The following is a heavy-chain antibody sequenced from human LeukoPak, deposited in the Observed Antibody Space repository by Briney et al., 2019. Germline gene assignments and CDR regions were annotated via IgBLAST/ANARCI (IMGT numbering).Heavy chain of an antibody. CDR2: ISSNSKYT. J-gene: IGHJ4*02. V-gene: IGHV3-11*05. CDR3: ARGYFSGSSTPFDY. Sequence: GSLRLSCAASGFMFSDYFMSWIRQAPGKELEWISYISSNSKYTKYADSVKGRFTISRDNAKNSLYLQMNSLRAEDTAVYYCARGYFSGSSTPFDYWGQGTLVTVSS. CDR1: GFMFSDYF. D-gene: IGHD1-26*01.